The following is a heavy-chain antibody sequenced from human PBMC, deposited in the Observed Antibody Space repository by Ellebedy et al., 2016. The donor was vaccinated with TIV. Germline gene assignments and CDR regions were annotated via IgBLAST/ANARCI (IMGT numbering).Heavy chain of an antibody. Sequence: ASVKVSXXASGYRLSRYYIHWMRQAPGRGLEWMGVIDPSNGGTSYSQKFQGRLLVTTDTSTSTVYMDLSSLRFGDTAMYYCARYHSSGDDYWGQGTLVTVSS. J-gene: IGHJ4*02. CDR2: IDPSNGGT. D-gene: IGHD3-22*01. CDR1: GYRLSRYY. V-gene: IGHV1-46*01. CDR3: ARYHSSGDDY.